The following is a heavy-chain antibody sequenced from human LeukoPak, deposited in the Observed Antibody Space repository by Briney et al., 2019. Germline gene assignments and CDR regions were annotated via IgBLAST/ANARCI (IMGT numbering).Heavy chain of an antibody. Sequence: PSVKLSCKASGYTFTGYYIHWVRQAPGQGLEWMGWINPNSGGTKYAQKFQGRVTMTRDTSLTTAYMEPSRLRSDDTALYYCAREGYYDSGSYYIVWGQGTLVTVSS. CDR2: INPNSGGT. D-gene: IGHD3-10*01. CDR3: AREGYYDSGSYYIV. V-gene: IGHV1-2*02. J-gene: IGHJ4*02. CDR1: GYTFTGYY.